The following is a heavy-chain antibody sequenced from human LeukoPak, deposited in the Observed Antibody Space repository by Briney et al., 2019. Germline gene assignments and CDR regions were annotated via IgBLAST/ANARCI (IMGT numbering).Heavy chain of an antibody. CDR1: GFSLSTSGMC. Sequence: SGPTLVNLTQTLTLTCTFSGFSLSTSGMCVSWIRQPPGKALEWLALIDWDDDKYYSTSLKTRLTISKDTSKNQVVLTMTNMDPVDTATYYCARTSIAVAGPYYFDYWGQGTLVTVSS. CDR3: ARTSIAVAGPYYFDY. V-gene: IGHV2-70*01. J-gene: IGHJ4*02. CDR2: IDWDDDK. D-gene: IGHD6-19*01.